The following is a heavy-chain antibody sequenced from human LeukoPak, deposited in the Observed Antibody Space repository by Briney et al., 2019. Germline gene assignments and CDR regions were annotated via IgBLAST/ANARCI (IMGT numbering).Heavy chain of an antibody. CDR1: GGSFSGYY. Sequence: SETLSLTCAGYGGSFSGYYWSWIRQPPGKGLEWIGEINHSGSTNYNPSLKSRVTISVDTSKKQFSLKLSSVTAADTAVYYCARGPNRIPLRWGQGTLVTVSS. D-gene: IGHD3-16*02. CDR2: INHSGST. CDR3: ARGPNRIPLR. J-gene: IGHJ4*02. V-gene: IGHV4-34*01.